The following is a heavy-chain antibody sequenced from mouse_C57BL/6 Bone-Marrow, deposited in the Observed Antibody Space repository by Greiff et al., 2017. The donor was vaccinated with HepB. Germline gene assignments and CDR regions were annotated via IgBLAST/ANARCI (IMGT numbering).Heavy chain of an antibody. CDR3: ARGGFITTVVDWYFDV. D-gene: IGHD1-1*01. J-gene: IGHJ1*03. CDR2: ISYDGSN. CDR1: GYSITSGYY. Sequence: EVKLVESGPGLVKPSQSLSLTCSVTGYSITSGYYWNWIRQFPGNKLEWMGYISYDGSNNYNPSLKNRISITRDTSKNQFFLKLNSVTTEDTATYYCARGGFITTVVDWYFDVWGTGTTVTVSS. V-gene: IGHV3-6*01.